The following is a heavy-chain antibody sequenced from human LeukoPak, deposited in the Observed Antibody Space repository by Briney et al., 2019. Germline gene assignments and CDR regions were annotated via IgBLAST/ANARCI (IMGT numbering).Heavy chain of an antibody. D-gene: IGHD1-7*01. J-gene: IGHJ4*02. Sequence: PGGSLRLSCAASGFTFSNFGLNWVRQAPGKGLQWVSFISSTGITKYYADSVRGRFTISRDNTRNSLYLQMDGLRDEDTAVYYCARGSQGTTYFVYWGQGTLVTVSS. CDR3: ARGSQGTTYFVY. V-gene: IGHV3-48*03. CDR2: ISSTGITK. CDR1: GFTFSNFG.